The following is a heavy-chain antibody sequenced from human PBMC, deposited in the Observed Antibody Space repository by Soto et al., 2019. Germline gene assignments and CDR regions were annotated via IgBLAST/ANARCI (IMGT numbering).Heavy chain of an antibody. CDR1: VYTNTSYD. Sequence: ASVKVCCKASVYTNTSYDMKWVRQATGQGLEWMGWMNPNSGNTGYAQKFQGRVTMTRNTSISTAYMELSSLRSEDTAVYYCARAIYDYIWGSYYYYMDVWGKGTTVTVSS. D-gene: IGHD3-16*01. CDR3: ARAIYDYIWGSYYYYMDV. CDR2: MNPNSGNT. J-gene: IGHJ6*03. V-gene: IGHV1-8*01.